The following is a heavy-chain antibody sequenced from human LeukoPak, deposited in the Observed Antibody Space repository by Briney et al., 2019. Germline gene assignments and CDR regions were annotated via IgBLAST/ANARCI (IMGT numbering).Heavy chain of an antibody. J-gene: IGHJ4*02. CDR1: GFTFSSYA. V-gene: IGHV3-30-3*01. CDR2: ISYDGSNE. D-gene: IGHD2-15*01. CDR3: ARATHRYCSGGSCYVSDC. Sequence: GGSLRLSCAASGFTFSSYAMHWVRQAPGKGLEWVAVISYDGSNEYYADSVKGRFTISRDNSKNTLYLQMNSLRAEDTAVYYCARATHRYCSGGSCYVSDCWGQGTLVTVSS.